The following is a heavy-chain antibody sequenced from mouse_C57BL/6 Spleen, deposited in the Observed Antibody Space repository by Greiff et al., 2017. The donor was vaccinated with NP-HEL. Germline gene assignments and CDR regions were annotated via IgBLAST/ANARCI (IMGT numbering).Heavy chain of an antibody. V-gene: IGHV1-82*01. D-gene: IGHD1-1*01. CDR2: IYPEDGDT. J-gene: IGHJ2*01. Sequence: QVQLQQSGPELVKPGASVKISCKASSYAFSSSWMNWVKQRPGKGLEWIGRIYPEDGDTNYNGKFKGKATLTADKSSSTAYMQLSSLTSEDSAVYFCARENYYGSSYYFDYWGQGTTLTVSS. CDR3: ARENYYGSSYYFDY. CDR1: SYAFSSSW.